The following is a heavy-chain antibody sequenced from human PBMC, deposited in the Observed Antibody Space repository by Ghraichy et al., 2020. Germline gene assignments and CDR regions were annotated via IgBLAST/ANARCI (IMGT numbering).Heavy chain of an antibody. CDR1: GFTFSNAW. J-gene: IGHJ6*02. CDR3: TTGLLGYCSSTSCYYNYYYGMDV. V-gene: IGHV3-15*01. Sequence: GESLNISCAASGFTFSNAWMSWVRQAPGKGLEWVGRIKSKTDGGTTDYAAPVKGRFTISRDDSKNTLYLQMNSLKTEDTAVYYCTTGLLGYCSSTSCYYNYYYGMDVWGQGTTVTVSS. D-gene: IGHD2-2*01. CDR2: IKSKTDGGTT.